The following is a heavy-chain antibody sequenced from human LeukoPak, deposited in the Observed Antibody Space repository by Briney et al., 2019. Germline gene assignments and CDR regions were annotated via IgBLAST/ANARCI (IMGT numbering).Heavy chain of an antibody. Sequence: ASVTVSCKASGYTFTSYDINWVRQATGQGLEWMGWMNPNSGNTGYAQKFQGRVTMTRNISISTAYMELSSLRSEDTAVYYCARGRFGLLWFGELERWGQGTLVTVSS. CDR2: MNPNSGNT. J-gene: IGHJ4*02. V-gene: IGHV1-8*01. CDR3: ARGRFGLLWFGELER. D-gene: IGHD3-10*01. CDR1: GYTFTSYD.